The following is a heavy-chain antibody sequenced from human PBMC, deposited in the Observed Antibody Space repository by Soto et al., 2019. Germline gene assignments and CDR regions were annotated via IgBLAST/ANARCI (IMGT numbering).Heavy chain of an antibody. D-gene: IGHD4-17*01. Sequence: SETLSLTCTVSGGSISSYYWSWIRQPPGKGLEWIGYIYYSGSTNYNPSLKSRVTISVDTSKNQFSLKLSSVTAADTAVYYCASYGDSSDYWGQGTLVTVSS. CDR2: IYYSGST. J-gene: IGHJ4*02. CDR1: GGSISSYY. V-gene: IGHV4-59*01. CDR3: ASYGDSSDY.